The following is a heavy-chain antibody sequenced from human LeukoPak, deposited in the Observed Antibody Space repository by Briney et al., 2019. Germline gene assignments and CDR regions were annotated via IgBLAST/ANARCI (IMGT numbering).Heavy chain of an antibody. CDR1: GFSFSIYT. V-gene: IGHV3-30*04. D-gene: IGHD6-6*01. CDR3: ARGAIAARPDGVFDY. CDR2: ISYDGTDR. J-gene: IGHJ4*02. Sequence: GGSLRLSCAASGFSFSIYTMHWVRQAPGKGLEWVAVISYDGTDRYYADSVKGRFTISRDNSKNTLYLQMNSLRADDTAVYYCARGAIAARPDGVFDYWGQGTLVTVSS.